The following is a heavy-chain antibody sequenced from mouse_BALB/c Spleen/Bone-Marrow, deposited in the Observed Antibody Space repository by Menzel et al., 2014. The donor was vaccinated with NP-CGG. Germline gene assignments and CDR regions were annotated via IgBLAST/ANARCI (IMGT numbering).Heavy chain of an antibody. Sequence: QVQLQQSGPGLVSPSQSLSITCTVSGFSLTSFGVHWVRQPPGKGLEWLGVIWAGGSTNYNSALISRLSISKDNSQCQVFLKMNSLQTGDSAIYYCARAGSGFFDFWGQGTTLIVSS. D-gene: IGHD3-1*01. CDR1: GFSLTSFG. CDR3: ARAGSGFFDF. J-gene: IGHJ2*01. CDR2: IWAGGST. V-gene: IGHV2-9*02.